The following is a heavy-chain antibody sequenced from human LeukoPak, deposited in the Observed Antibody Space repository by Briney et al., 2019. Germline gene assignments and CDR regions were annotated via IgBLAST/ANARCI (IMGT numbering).Heavy chain of an antibody. Sequence: GASVKVSCKASGYTFTGYYMHWVRQAPGQGLEWMGWINPNSGGTNYAQKFQGRVTMTRDTSISTAYMELSRLRSDDTAVYYCARGDYSAKYQLPTGLSLFDYWGQGTLVTVSS. V-gene: IGHV1-2*02. CDR1: GYTFTGYY. CDR2: INPNSGGT. J-gene: IGHJ4*02. D-gene: IGHD2-2*01. CDR3: ARGDYSAKYQLPTGLSLFDY.